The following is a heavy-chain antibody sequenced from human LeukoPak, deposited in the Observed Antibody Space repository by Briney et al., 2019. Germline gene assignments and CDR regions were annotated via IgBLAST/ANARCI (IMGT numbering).Heavy chain of an antibody. CDR3: AKGSPRGGFDS. CDR1: DLTFSTFT. Sequence: PGGSLRLSCAACDLTFSTFTMHWLRQAPGRGLEWLSSISSSSRTINYAASVQGRFTVSRDNANSSMFLQMNELRREDTAVYYCAKGSPRGGFDSWGQGTLVTVSS. V-gene: IGHV3-48*01. CDR2: ISSSSRTI. D-gene: IGHD1-14*01. J-gene: IGHJ5*01.